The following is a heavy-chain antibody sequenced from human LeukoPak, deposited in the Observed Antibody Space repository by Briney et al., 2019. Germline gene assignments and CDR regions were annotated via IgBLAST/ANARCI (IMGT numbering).Heavy chain of an antibody. J-gene: IGHJ6*03. V-gene: IGHV1-18*01. CDR2: ISAYNGNT. CDR1: GYTFTSYG. Sequence: ASVKVSCKASGYTFTSYGISWVRQAPGQGLEWMGWISAYNGNTNYAQKLQGRVTMTTDTSTSTAYMELRSLRSDDTAVYYCAREGGAVTTSPYYYYYYMDVWGKGTTVTVSS. CDR3: AREGGAVTTSPYYYYYYMDV. D-gene: IGHD4-17*01.